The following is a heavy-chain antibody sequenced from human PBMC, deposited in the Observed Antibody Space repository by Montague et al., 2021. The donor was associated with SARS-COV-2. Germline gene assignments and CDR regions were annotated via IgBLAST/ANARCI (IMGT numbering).Heavy chain of an antibody. D-gene: IGHD3-10*01. V-gene: IGHV3-33*08. Sequence: SLRLSCAASGFTFSSYDMHWVRQAPGKGLEWVAVIWYDVSNQYXXXSXXXRFXISRDNSKNTLYLQMNSLRAEATAVSYCAREYSAPRWFGEYNRYGMDVWGQGTTVTVSS. CDR2: IWYDVSNQ. CDR1: GFTFSSYD. CDR3: AREYSAPRWFGEYNRYGMDV. J-gene: IGHJ6*02.